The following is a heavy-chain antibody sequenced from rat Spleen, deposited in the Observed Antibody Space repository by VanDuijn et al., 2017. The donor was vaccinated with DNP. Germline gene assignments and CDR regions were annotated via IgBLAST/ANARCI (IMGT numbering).Heavy chain of an antibody. CDR2: ISSDGSHT. CDR3: ARGRGRDY. Sequence: EVKLVESGGGLVQPGRSLKLSCAGSGFTFSDYYMAWVRQTPTKGLDWVASISSDGSHTYYRDSVKGRFTISRDNAKNTLYLQMNSLRSEDTATYCCARGRGRDYWGQGTLVTVSS. CDR1: GFTFSDYY. J-gene: IGHJ3*01. V-gene: IGHV5-7*01.